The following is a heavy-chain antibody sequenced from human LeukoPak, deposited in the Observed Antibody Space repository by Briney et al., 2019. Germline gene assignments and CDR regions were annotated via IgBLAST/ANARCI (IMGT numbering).Heavy chain of an antibody. CDR3: AKEVWSAMYYFDF. V-gene: IGHV3-11*05. J-gene: IGHJ4*02. Sequence: GGSLRLSCAASGFTFNHYYMTWIRQAPGKGLEWVSYISSSSSYTNYADSVKGRFTISRDNAKNALYLHMNSLRAEDTAVYYCAKEVWSAMYYFDFWGQGTLVTVSS. D-gene: IGHD2-2*01. CDR1: GFTFNHYY. CDR2: ISSSSSYT.